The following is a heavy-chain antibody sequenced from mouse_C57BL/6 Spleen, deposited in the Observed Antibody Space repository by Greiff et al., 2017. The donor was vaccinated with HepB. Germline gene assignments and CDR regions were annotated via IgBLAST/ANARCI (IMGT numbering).Heavy chain of an antibody. CDR2: IHPNSGST. V-gene: IGHV1-64*01. Sequence: QVQLQQPGAELVKPGASVKLSCKASGYTFTSYWMHWVKQRPGQGLEWIGMIHPNSGSTNYNEKFKSKATLTVDKSSSTAYMQLSSLTSEDSAVYYGAREASVGAPDAMDYWGQGTSVTVSS. CDR3: AREASVGAPDAMDY. CDR1: GYTFTSYW. J-gene: IGHJ4*01. D-gene: IGHD1-1*01.